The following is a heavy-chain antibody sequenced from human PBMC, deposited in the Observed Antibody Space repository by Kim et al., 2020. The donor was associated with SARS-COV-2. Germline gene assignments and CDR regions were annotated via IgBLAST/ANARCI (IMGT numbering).Heavy chain of an antibody. V-gene: IGHV3-7*01. D-gene: IGHD2-2*01. Sequence: DGSEKYYVDSGKGRFTISRDNAKNSLYLQMNSLRAEDTAVYYCARGLVGYWGQGALVTVSS. J-gene: IGHJ4*02. CDR2: DGSEK. CDR3: ARGLVGY.